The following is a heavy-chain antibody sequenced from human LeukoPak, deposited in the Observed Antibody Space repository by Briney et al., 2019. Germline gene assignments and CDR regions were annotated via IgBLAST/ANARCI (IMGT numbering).Heavy chain of an antibody. Sequence: GESLRLSCAASGFTFSSYWMTWIRQPPGKGLEWVANIKQDGSKQYNVASVKGLFITSRDNAKNSLYLLMNRPTVETAGFYYFARERSERFLGWSRRGPYDFYYIDVWGKGTTVIVSS. CDR2: IKQDGSKQ. V-gene: IGHV3-7*01. CDR3: ARERSERFLGWSRRGPYDFYYIDV. CDR1: GFTFSSYW. D-gene: IGHD3-3*01. J-gene: IGHJ6*03.